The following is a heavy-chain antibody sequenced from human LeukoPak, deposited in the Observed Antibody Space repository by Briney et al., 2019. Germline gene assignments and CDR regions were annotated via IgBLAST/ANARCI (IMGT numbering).Heavy chain of an antibody. CDR3: AKADSYGSILDY. V-gene: IGHV3-7*01. D-gene: IGHD5-18*01. J-gene: IGHJ4*02. CDR1: GFTFSNYW. Sequence: GGSLRLSCAASGFTFSNYWMSWVRQAPGKGLEWVASIDQYGRAKYYVDSVRGRFTFSRDNTKNSLHLQMNSLRAEDTAVYYCAKADSYGSILDYWGQGTRVIDSS. CDR2: IDQYGRAK.